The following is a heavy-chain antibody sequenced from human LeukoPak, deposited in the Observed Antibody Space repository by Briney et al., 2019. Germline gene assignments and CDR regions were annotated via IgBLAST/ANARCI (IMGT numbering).Heavy chain of an antibody. D-gene: IGHD6-19*01. CDR2: IYYSGST. V-gene: IGHV4-59*01. CDR3: ARGSSGWFNWFDP. J-gene: IGHJ5*02. CDR1: GGSISSYY. Sequence: PSETLSLTCTVSGGSISSYYWNWIRQPPGKGLEWIGYIYYSGSTNYNPSLKSRVTISVDTSKNQFSLKLGSVTAADTAVYYCARGSSGWFNWFDPWGQGTLVTVSS.